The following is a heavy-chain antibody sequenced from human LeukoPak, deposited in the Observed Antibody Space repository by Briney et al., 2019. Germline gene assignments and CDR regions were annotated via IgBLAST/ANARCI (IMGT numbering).Heavy chain of an antibody. CDR1: GFPIRSRY. J-gene: IGHJ4*03. CDR3: ASLEGGPTDGR. Sequence: GGSLTLSCEVSGFPIRSRYMTWVRQAPGKGLECVSVIYSGGTTYYIDSVKDRFTISRDNSKSTMYLEMNNLRVEDTAVYYCASLEGGPTDGRWGQGTLVTVSS. CDR2: IYSGGTT. D-gene: IGHD1-26*01. V-gene: IGHV3-53*01.